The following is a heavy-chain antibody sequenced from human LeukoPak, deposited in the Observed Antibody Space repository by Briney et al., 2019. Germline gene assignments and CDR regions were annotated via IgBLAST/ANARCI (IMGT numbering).Heavy chain of an antibody. V-gene: IGHV3-23*01. CDR2: LSGSSRTT. CDR3: AKYQSISSGGAFDI. CDR1: GFTFSSYA. J-gene: IGHJ3*02. D-gene: IGHD6-6*01. Sequence: PGGSLRLSCAASGFTFSSYAMSWVRQAPGKGPEWVSSLSGSSRTTYYADSVKGRFTISRDNSQSTLYLQMNSLRAEDTAVYYCAKYQSISSGGAFDIWGQGTLVTVSS.